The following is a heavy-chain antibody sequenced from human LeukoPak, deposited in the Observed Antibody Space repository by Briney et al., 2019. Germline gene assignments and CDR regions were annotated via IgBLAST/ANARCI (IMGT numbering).Heavy chain of an antibody. V-gene: IGHV3-33*01. Sequence: PGRSLRLSCAASGFTFSSYGMHWVRQAPGKGLEWVAVIWYDGSNKYYADSVKGRFTISRDNSKNTLYLQMNSLRAEDTAEYYCARGRDYGSGIEDVWGQGTTVTVSS. D-gene: IGHD3-10*01. CDR1: GFTFSSYG. J-gene: IGHJ6*02. CDR2: IWYDGSNK. CDR3: ARGRDYGSGIEDV.